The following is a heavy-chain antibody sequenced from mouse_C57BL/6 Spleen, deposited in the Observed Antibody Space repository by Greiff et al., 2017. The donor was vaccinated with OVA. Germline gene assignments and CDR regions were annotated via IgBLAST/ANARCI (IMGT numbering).Heavy chain of an antibody. D-gene: IGHD2-1*01. CDR2: IDPETGGT. CDR3: TRYYGNY. J-gene: IGHJ2*01. Sequence: QVQLQQSGAELVRPGASVTLSCKASGYTFTDYEMHWVKQTPVHGLEWIGAIDPETGGTAYNQKFKGKAILTAVKSSSTAYMELRSLTSEDSAVYYCTRYYGNYWGQGTTLTVSS. CDR1: GYTFTDYE. V-gene: IGHV1-15*01.